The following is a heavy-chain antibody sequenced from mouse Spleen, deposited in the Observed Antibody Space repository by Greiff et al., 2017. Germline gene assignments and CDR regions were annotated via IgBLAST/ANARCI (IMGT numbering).Heavy chain of an antibody. V-gene: IGHV1-82*01. J-gene: IGHJ4*01. CDR1: GYAFSSSW. CDR2: IYPGDGDT. D-gene: IGHD2-3*01. Sequence: VQLQQSGPELVKPGASVKISCKASGYAFSSSWMNWVKQRPGKGLEWIGRIYPGDGDTNYNGKFKGKATLTADKSSSTAYMQLSSLTSEDSAVYFCASDGYYPHYYAMDYWGQGTSVTVSS. CDR3: ASDGYYPHYYAMDY.